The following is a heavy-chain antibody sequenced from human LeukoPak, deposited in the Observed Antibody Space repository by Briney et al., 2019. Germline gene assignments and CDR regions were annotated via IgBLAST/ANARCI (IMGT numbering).Heavy chain of an antibody. CDR3: ARTTYYYDSSGSQHEAFDI. CDR1: GYTFTNYA. D-gene: IGHD3-22*01. V-gene: IGHV7-4-1*02. J-gene: IGHJ3*02. CDR2: INTNTGNP. Sequence: ASVRVSCKASGYTFTNYAMNWVRQAPGQGLEWMGWINTNTGNPTYAQGFTGRFVFSLDTSVSTAYLQISSLKAEDTAVYYCARTTYYYDSSGSQHEAFDIWGQGTMVTVSS.